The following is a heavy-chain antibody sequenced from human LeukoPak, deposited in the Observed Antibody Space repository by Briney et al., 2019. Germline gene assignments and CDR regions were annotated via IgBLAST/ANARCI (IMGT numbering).Heavy chain of an antibody. CDR2: IKSKTDGGTS. J-gene: IGHJ3*02. D-gene: IGHD1-26*01. CDR3: ATDPGEWEPI. Sequence: PGGSLRLSCATSGLTFTNAWMSWFRQAPGKGLEWVDRIKSKTDGGTSDYAAPVQGRFTISRDDSKNTLYLQMNSLKIEDTAVYYCATDPGEWEPIWGQGTMVTVSS. CDR1: GLTFTNAW. V-gene: IGHV3-15*01.